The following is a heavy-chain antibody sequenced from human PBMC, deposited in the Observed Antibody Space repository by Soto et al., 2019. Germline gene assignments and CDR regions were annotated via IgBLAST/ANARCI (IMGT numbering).Heavy chain of an antibody. Sequence: EVQLVESGGGLVKPGGSLRLSCVGSGLTLSDAWMNWVRQIPGKGPEWVGRIKTKSDGALTDYAALAKGRFTISRDDSENTVYLQMNSLKTADTAVYYCAREWFGDFVWGQGTLVTVSS. D-gene: IGHD3-10*01. CDR1: GLTLSDAW. CDR3: AREWFGDFV. CDR2: IKTKSDGALT. V-gene: IGHV3-15*05. J-gene: IGHJ4*02.